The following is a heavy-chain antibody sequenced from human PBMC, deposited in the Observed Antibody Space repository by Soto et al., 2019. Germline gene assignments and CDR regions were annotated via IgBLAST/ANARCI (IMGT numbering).Heavy chain of an antibody. CDR1: GFTFSDAW. V-gene: IGHV3-15*01. D-gene: IGHD6-19*01. CDR2: IKKKTDGGTT. Sequence: EVQLVESGGGLVKPGGSLRLSCSASGFTFSDAWMSWVRQAPGKGLEWVGLIKKKTDGGTTDYAAPVKVIFIISRDDSKNTVYLQMTSLKTGDTAVYYCRTQWLDWGQGTLVTVSS. CDR3: RTQWLD. J-gene: IGHJ4*02.